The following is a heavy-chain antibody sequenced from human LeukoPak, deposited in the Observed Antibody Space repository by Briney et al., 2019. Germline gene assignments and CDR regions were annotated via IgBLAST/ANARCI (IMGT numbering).Heavy chain of an antibody. CDR3: ARAIVGATLYYFDY. CDR2: IDPNSGGT. Sequence: GASVKVSCKASGYTFTGYYMHWVRQAPGQGLEWMGWIDPNSGGTNYAQKFQGRVTMTRDTSISTAYMELSRLRSDDTAVYYCARAIVGATLYYFDYWGQGTLVTVSS. V-gene: IGHV1-2*02. D-gene: IGHD1-26*01. CDR1: GYTFTGYY. J-gene: IGHJ4*02.